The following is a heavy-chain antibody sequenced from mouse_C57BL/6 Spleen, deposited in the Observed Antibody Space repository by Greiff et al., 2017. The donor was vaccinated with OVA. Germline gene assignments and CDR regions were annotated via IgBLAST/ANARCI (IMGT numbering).Heavy chain of an antibody. CDR3: AREGFTTVDY. J-gene: IGHJ2*01. V-gene: IGHV1-52*01. Sequence: VQLQQPGAELVRPGFSVKLSCKASGYTFTSYWMHWVKQRPIQGLEWIGNIDPSDSETHYNQKFKDKATLTVDKSSSTAYMQLSSLTSEDSAVYYCAREGFTTVDYWGQGTTLTVSS. D-gene: IGHD1-1*01. CDR1: GYTFTSYW. CDR2: IDPSDSET.